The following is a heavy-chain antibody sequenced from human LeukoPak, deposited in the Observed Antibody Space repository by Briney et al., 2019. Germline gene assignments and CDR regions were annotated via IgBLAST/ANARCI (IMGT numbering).Heavy chain of an antibody. CDR3: ATLYDSGGYWRSDNFDY. V-gene: IGHV3-23*01. J-gene: IGHJ4*02. Sequence: GGSLRLSCAASGFRFSIYAMTWVRQAPGKGLEWVSGIGGSGGRTYYADFVKGRFTISRDASKNTLYLQMNSLRAEDTADYFCATLYDSGGYWRSDNFDYWGQGTLVTVSS. D-gene: IGHD3-22*01. CDR1: GFRFSIYA. CDR2: IGGSGGRT.